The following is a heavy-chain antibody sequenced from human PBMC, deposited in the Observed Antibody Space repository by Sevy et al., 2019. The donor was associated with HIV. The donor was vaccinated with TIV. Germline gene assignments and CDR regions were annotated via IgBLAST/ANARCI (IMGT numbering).Heavy chain of an antibody. CDR1: GDTFSSYA. D-gene: IGHD3-22*01. CDR2: IVPIFGTA. Sequence: ASVKVSCKASGDTFSSYAISWMRQAPGQGLEWMGGIVPIFGTANYAQKFQSTVTITADVSTSTAYMELSSLRPEDTAVYYCASAWYYYDSSGYSGQAFDYWGQGTLVTVSS. CDR3: ASAWYYYDSSGYSGQAFDY. V-gene: IGHV1-69*13. J-gene: IGHJ4*02.